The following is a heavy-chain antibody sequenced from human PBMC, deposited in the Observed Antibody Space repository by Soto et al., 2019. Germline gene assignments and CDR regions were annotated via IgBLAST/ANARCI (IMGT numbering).Heavy chain of an antibody. Sequence: QLQLQESGPGLVKPSETLSLTCTVSGGSISSSSYYWGWIRQPPGKGLEWIGSIYYSGSTYYNPSLKSRVTISVDTSKNQFSLKLSSVTAADTAVYYCARATVTTFFDYWGQGTLVTVSS. CDR3: ARATVTTFFDY. CDR2: IYYSGST. J-gene: IGHJ4*02. CDR1: GGSISSSSYY. D-gene: IGHD4-17*01. V-gene: IGHV4-39*01.